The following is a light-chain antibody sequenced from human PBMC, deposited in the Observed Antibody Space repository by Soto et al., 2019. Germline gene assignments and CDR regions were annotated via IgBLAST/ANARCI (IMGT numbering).Light chain of an antibody. CDR2: AAS. V-gene: IGKV1-27*01. CDR3: QEYNSAPRT. Sequence: DIQMTQSPSSLSASVGDRVTITCRASQGISNYLAWYQQKPGKVPTLLIYAASTLQSGVPSRFSGSGSGTDFTLTIGSLEPEDVATYYCQEYNSAPRTFGQGTKVEIK. CDR1: QGISNY. J-gene: IGKJ1*01.